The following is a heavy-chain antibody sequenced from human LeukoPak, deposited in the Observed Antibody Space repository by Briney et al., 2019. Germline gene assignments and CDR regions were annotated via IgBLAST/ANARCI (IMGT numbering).Heavy chain of an antibody. CDR2: IYSDGNT. CDR1: GFTVSSAY. D-gene: IGHD6-19*01. J-gene: IGHJ4*02. CDR3: AGAPSGWYFDS. V-gene: IGHV3-53*01. Sequence: GGSLRLSCAASGFTVSSAYISWVRQAPGKGLEWLSAIYSDGNTYYADSVKGRFTIFRDNSKNMLYLQMNSLRADDTAVYYCAGAPSGWYFDSWGQGTLVTVSS.